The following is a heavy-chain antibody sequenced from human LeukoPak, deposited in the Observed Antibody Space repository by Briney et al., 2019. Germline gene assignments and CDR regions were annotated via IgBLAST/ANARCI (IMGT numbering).Heavy chain of an antibody. D-gene: IGHD5-24*01. CDR2: IYSGGST. Sequence: PGGSLRLSCAASGFTFSSYAMSWVRQAPGKGLEWVSSIYSGGSTYYTDSVKGRFTISRDNSKNTLYLQMNSLRAEDTAVYYCARDLAGYNSFDYWGQGTLVTVSS. CDR3: ARDLAGYNSFDY. V-gene: IGHV3-66*01. J-gene: IGHJ4*02. CDR1: GFTFSSYA.